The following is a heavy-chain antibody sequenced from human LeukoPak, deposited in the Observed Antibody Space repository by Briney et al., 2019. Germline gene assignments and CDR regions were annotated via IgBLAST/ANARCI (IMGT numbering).Heavy chain of an antibody. Sequence: SETLSLTCTVSGGSMSSYYWNWIRQPPGKGLEWIGYIYYSGSTNYNSSLKSRVTISVDTSKNQFSLKLSSVTAADTAVYYCARDWRIAAAGDYYYYGMDVWGKGTTVTVSS. CDR3: ARDWRIAAAGDYYYYGMDV. D-gene: IGHD6-13*01. CDR2: IYYSGST. CDR1: GGSMSSYY. V-gene: IGHV4-59*01. J-gene: IGHJ6*04.